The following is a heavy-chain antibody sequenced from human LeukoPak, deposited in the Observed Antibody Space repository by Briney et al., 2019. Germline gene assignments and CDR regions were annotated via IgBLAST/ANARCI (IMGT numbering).Heavy chain of an antibody. CDR1: GFTFDDYG. CDR2: ISSDGSST. Sequence: PGGSLRLSCAASGFTFDDYGMSWVRHAPGKGLVWVSRISSDGSSTTYADSVKGRFTFSRDNAKNTLYLQMNSLRAEDTAVYYCVRGIAVADPKSPFDTWGQGTLVTVSS. CDR3: VRGIAVADPKSPFDT. V-gene: IGHV3-74*01. J-gene: IGHJ5*02. D-gene: IGHD6-19*01.